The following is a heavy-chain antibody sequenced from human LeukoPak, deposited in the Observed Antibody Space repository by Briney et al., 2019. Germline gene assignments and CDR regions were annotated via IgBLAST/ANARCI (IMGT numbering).Heavy chain of an antibody. CDR2: ISGSGGST. CDR3: ARGRDGYNSLESFDI. Sequence: PGGSLRLSCAASGFTFSSYAMSWVRQAPGKGLEWVSAISGSGGSTYYADSVKGRFTISRDNSKNTLYLQMNSLRAEDTAVYYCARGRDGYNSLESFDIWGQGTMVTVSS. CDR1: GFTFSSYA. V-gene: IGHV3-23*01. D-gene: IGHD5-24*01. J-gene: IGHJ3*02.